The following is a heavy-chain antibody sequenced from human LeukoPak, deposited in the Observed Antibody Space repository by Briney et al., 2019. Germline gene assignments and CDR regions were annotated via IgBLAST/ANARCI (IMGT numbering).Heavy chain of an antibody. CDR1: GFTIGTYA. D-gene: IGHD3-10*01. J-gene: IGHJ4*02. Sequence: GGSLRLTCAASGFTIGTYAMTWVGQAPGKGPEWVSGIGSAGTYYADSVKGRFTISRDNSKNTLYLQMNSLRAEDTAVYYCAKNLDASGSYFPDEWGQGTLVTVSS. CDR3: AKNLDASGSYFPDE. CDR2: IGSAGT. V-gene: IGHV3-23*01.